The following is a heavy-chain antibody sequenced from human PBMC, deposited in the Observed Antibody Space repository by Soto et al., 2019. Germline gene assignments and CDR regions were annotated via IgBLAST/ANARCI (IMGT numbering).Heavy chain of an antibody. J-gene: IGHJ6*03. V-gene: IGHV4-59*08. D-gene: IGHD2-15*01. CDR1: GGSISSYY. Sequence: SETLSLTCTVSGGSISSYYWSWIRQPPGKGLEWIGYIYYSGSTNYNPSLKSRVTISVDTSKNQFSLKLSSVTAADTAVYYCVRRNGGYCSGGSCYRARYYYYYMDVWGKGTTVTVSS. CDR2: IYYSGST. CDR3: VRRNGGYCSGGSCYRARYYYYYMDV.